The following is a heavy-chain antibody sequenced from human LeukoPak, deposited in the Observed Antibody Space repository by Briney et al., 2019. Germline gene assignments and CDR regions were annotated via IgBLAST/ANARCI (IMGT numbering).Heavy chain of an antibody. Sequence: SETLSLTCTVSGGSISNSFWSWIRQPPGKGLEWIAYIYYTGNTKYNPSLKSRVTISVDASKNQFSLRLTSVTAEDTDVYYCARDIRRSPTFDYWGQGTLVTVSS. CDR2: IYYTGNT. CDR3: ARDIRRSPTFDY. D-gene: IGHD2-21*01. V-gene: IGHV4-59*01. J-gene: IGHJ4*02. CDR1: GGSISNSF.